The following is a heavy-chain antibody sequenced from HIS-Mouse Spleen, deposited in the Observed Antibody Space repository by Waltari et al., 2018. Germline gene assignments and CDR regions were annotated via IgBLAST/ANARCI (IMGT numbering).Heavy chain of an antibody. CDR1: GGPISSSSYY. CDR3: AREIPYSSSWYDWYFDL. J-gene: IGHJ2*01. CDR2: IYYSGRT. Sequence: QLQLQESGPGLVKPSETLSLTCTVSGGPISSSSYYWGWIRQPPGKGLEWIGSIYYSGRTYDNPSLTSRVTISVDTSKNQFSLKLSSVTAADTAVYYCAREIPYSSSWYDWYFDLWGRGTLVTVSS. V-gene: IGHV4-39*07. D-gene: IGHD6-13*01.